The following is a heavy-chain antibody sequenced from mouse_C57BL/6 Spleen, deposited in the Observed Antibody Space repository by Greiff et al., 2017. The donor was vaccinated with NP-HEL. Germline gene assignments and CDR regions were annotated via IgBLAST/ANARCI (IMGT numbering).Heavy chain of an antibody. Sequence: QVQLQQSGAELARPGASVKLSCKASGYTFTSYGISWVKQRTGQGLEWIGEIYPRSGNTYYTEKFKGKATLTADKSSSTAYMELRSLTSEDSAVYVCARGPLEDWYFDVWGTGTTVTVSS. CDR2: IYPRSGNT. CDR1: GYTFTSYG. J-gene: IGHJ1*03. V-gene: IGHV1-81*01. CDR3: ARGPLEDWYFDV. D-gene: IGHD2-10*02.